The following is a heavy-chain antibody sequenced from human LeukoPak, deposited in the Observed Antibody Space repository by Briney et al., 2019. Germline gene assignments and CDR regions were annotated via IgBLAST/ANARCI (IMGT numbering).Heavy chain of an antibody. Sequence: GGSLRLSCAASGFTFSSYAMRWVRQAPGKGLEWVSAISGSGGSTYYADSVKGRFTISRDNSKNTLYVQMKSLRAEDTAVYYCARGYYYDSSGYYNYDAFDIWGQGTMVTVSS. J-gene: IGHJ3*02. CDR2: ISGSGGST. CDR1: GFTFSSYA. V-gene: IGHV3-23*01. CDR3: ARGYYYDSSGYYNYDAFDI. D-gene: IGHD3-22*01.